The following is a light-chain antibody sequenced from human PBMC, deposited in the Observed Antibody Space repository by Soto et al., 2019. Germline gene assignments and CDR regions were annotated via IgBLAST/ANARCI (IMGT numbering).Light chain of an antibody. CDR3: NSYTIDDTLPNYI. Sequence: QSALTQPASVSGSPGQSITISCTGTSSDVGDYNYVSWYQQHPGKAPKLLIYDVNNRPSGVSHRFSGSKSGNTASLTISGLQAEDEADYHCNSYTIDDTLPNYIFGTGTKLTVL. J-gene: IGLJ1*01. CDR2: DVN. V-gene: IGLV2-14*03. CDR1: SSDVGDYNY.